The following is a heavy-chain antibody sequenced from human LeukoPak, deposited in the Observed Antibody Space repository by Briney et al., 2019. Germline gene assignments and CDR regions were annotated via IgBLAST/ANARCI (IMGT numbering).Heavy chain of an antibody. J-gene: IGHJ6*02. V-gene: IGHV4-34*01. CDR3: ARENYYGSGTFYSYHGMDV. CDR2: INHYEST. D-gene: IGHD3-10*01. Sequence: SETLSLTCAVYGGSFSGYHWSWIRQPPGKGLEWIGEINHYESTNYNPSLKSRATISVDTSKNQFSLKLSSVTAADTAVYYCARENYYGSGTFYSYHGMDVWGQGTTVTVSS. CDR1: GGSFSGYH.